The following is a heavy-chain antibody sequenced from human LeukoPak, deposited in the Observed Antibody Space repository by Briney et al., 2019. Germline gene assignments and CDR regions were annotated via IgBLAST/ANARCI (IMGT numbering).Heavy chain of an antibody. J-gene: IGHJ4*02. Sequence: ASVKVSCKVSGYTLTELSMHWVRQAPGKGLEWMGGFDPEDGETIYAQKFQGRVTVTRNTSIGTAYMELSSLRFDDTAVYYCARGDYWGQGTLVTVSS. CDR3: ARGDY. V-gene: IGHV1-24*01. CDR2: FDPEDGET. CDR1: GYTLTELS.